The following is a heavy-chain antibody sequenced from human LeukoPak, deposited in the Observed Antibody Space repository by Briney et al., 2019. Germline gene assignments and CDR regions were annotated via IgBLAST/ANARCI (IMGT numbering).Heavy chain of an antibody. D-gene: IGHD3-10*01. CDR3: ARVMGSYLDY. J-gene: IGHJ4*02. V-gene: IGHV3-33*08. CDR2: IWYDGSNK. Sequence: GGSLRLSCAASGFAFSRYPMHWVRQAPGKGLEWVALIWYDGSNKYYADSVKGRFTISRDNSKNTLYLQMNSLRAEDTAVYYCARVMGSYLDYWGQGTLVTVSS. CDR1: GFAFSRYP.